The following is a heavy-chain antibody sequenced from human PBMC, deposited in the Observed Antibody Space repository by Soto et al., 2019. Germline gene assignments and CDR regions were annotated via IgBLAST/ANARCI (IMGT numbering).Heavy chain of an antibody. CDR2: IKSKTDGGTT. D-gene: IGHD6-19*01. J-gene: IGHJ4*02. Sequence: GGSLRLSCAASGFTFSNAWMNWVRQAPGKGLEWVGRIKSKTDGGTTDYAAPVKGRFTISRDDSKNTLYLQMNSLKTEDTAVYYCTTGMGSSGWYYFDYWGQGTLVTVSS. CDR1: GFTFSNAW. V-gene: IGHV3-15*01. CDR3: TTGMGSSGWYYFDY.